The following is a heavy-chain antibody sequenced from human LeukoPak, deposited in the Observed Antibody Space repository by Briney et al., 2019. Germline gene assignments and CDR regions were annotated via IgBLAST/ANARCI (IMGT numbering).Heavy chain of an antibody. Sequence: SQTLSLTCTVSGDSISCGSYYWSWIRQPAGKGLEWIGRIYTSGSTNYNPSLKSRVTISVDTSKNQFSLKLSSVTAADTAVYYCARSGGWYPFGYWGQGTLVTVSS. CDR2: IYTSGST. CDR1: GDSISCGSYY. CDR3: ARSGGWYPFGY. D-gene: IGHD6-19*01. J-gene: IGHJ4*02. V-gene: IGHV4-61*02.